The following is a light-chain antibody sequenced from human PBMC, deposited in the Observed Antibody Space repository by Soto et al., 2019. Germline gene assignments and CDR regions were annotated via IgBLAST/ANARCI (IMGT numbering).Light chain of an antibody. Sequence: EIVMTQSPATLSVSPGERATLSCRASQSVSSNLAWYQQKPGQAPRLLIYDASTRATGIPDRFSGGGSGTEFTLTISSLQSEDFVVYYCQQYGGSPGTFGQGTKVDI. CDR1: QSVSSN. J-gene: IGKJ1*01. V-gene: IGKV3-15*01. CDR3: QQYGGSPGT. CDR2: DAS.